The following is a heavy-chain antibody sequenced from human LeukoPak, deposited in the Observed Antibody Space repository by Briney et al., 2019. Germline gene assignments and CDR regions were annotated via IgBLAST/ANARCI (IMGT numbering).Heavy chain of an antibody. D-gene: IGHD3-3*01. V-gene: IGHV4-59*01. CDR2: IYYSGST. Sequence: SETLSLTCTVSGGSISSYYWSWIRQPPGKGVEWIGYIYYSGSTNYNPSLKSRVTISVDTSKNQFSLKLSSVTAADTAVYYCARADYDFWSSPNERAFDIWGQGTMVTVSS. J-gene: IGHJ3*02. CDR1: GGSISSYY. CDR3: ARADYDFWSSPNERAFDI.